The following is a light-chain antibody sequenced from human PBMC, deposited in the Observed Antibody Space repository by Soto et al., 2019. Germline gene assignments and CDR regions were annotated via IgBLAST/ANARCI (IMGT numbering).Light chain of an antibody. CDR1: QSVSSY. CDR3: QQYGSSPWT. V-gene: IGKV3-11*01. Sequence: EIVFTQSPATLSLSPGERATLSFMASQSVSSYLAGYQQKPGQAPTLLIYDASNRATGIPARFSGSGSGTDFTLTISRLEPEDFAVYSCQQYGSSPWTFGQGTKVDIK. CDR2: DAS. J-gene: IGKJ1*01.